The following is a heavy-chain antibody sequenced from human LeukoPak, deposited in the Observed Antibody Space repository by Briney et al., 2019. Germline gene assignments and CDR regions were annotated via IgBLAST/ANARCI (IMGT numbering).Heavy chain of an antibody. Sequence: SETLPLTCTVSGGSISSSSYYWGWIRQPPGKGLEWLGSIYYSGSTYYHPSLKSRVTISVDTSKNQFSLKLSSVTAADTAVYYCASAIRHYDFWSGEYFDYWGQGTLVTVSS. V-gene: IGHV4-39*07. D-gene: IGHD3-3*01. CDR2: IYYSGST. CDR1: GGSISSSSYY. J-gene: IGHJ4*02. CDR3: ASAIRHYDFWSGEYFDY.